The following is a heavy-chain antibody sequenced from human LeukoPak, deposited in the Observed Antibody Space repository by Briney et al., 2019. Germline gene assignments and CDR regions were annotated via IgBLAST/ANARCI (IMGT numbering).Heavy chain of an antibody. D-gene: IGHD2-2*01. J-gene: IGHJ6*02. CDR2: INNSGST. CDR1: GGSFSSYY. CDR3: ARGRGYCSSTSCYEAGYGMDV. V-gene: IGHV4-34*01. Sequence: SESLCLTCAAYGGSFSSYYWSWIRQPPGKGLEWIGEINNSGSTNYAASLKSRFTISIDNSKNPLSLQLSFVSAADTAVYYCARGRGYCSSTSCYEAGYGMDVWGQGTTVTVSS.